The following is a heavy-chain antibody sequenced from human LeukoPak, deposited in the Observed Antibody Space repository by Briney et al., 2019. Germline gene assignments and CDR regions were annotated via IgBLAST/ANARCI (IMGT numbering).Heavy chain of an antibody. Sequence: ASVKVSCKASGYTFTSYAMHWVRQAPGQRLEWMGIINPSDGSTSYAQKFQGRVTMTRDTSTSTVYMELSSLRSEDTAVYYCARELAAAGTPDFDYWGQGTLVTVSS. J-gene: IGHJ4*02. CDR3: ARELAAAGTPDFDY. D-gene: IGHD6-13*01. V-gene: IGHV1-46*01. CDR2: INPSDGST. CDR1: GYTFTSYA.